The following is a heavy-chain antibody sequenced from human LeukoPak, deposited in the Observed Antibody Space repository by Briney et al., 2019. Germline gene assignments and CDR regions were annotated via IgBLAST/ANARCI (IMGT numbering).Heavy chain of an antibody. CDR2: ISSSGSGGNT. Sequence: PGGSLRLSRAASGFTFGSYAMSWARQAPGKGLEWVSGISSSGSGGNTYYADSVKGRFTISRDNAKNSLYLQMNSLRAEDTAIYYCTRVGYIDEGIDYWGQGTLVTVSS. J-gene: IGHJ4*02. CDR3: TRVGYIDEGIDY. V-gene: IGHV3-23*01. D-gene: IGHD5-24*01. CDR1: GFTFGSYA.